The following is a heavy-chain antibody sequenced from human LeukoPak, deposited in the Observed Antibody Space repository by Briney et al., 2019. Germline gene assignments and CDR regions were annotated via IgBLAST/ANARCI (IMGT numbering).Heavy chain of an antibody. CDR2: IYYSGST. CDR1: SGSITSGGYY. V-gene: IGHV4-31*03. Sequence: PSETLSLTCTVSSGSITSGGYYRNWIRQHPGKGLEWIGYIYYSGSTFYNPSLKSRVTMSVDTSKNQFSLKLSSVTAADTAVYYCARAPKGMTTVRYYYYYYMDVWGKGTTVTVSS. CDR3: ARAPKGMTTVRYYYYYYMDV. J-gene: IGHJ6*03. D-gene: IGHD4-11*01.